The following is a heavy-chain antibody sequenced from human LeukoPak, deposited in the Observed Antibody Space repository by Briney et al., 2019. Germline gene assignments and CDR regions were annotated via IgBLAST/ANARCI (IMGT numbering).Heavy chain of an antibody. CDR2: IYYSGST. J-gene: IGHJ5*02. V-gene: IGHV4-39*07. CDR1: GGSISSSSYY. Sequence: SETLSLTCTVSGGSISSSSYYWGWIRQPPGKGLEWIGSIYYSGSTYYNPSLKSRVTISVDTSKNQFSLKLSSVTAADTAVYYCARTNLVTGIDPWGQGTLVTVSS. D-gene: IGHD3-10*01. CDR3: ARTNLVTGIDP.